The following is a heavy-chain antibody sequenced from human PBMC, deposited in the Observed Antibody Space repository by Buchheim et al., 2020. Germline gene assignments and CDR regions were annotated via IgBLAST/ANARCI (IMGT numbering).Heavy chain of an antibody. Sequence: QVQLRESGPGLVKPSGTPSLTCAVSGGSISSGYWWSWVRQSPGKGLQWIGEIFHSGTTNYNPSLKRRVNISPDRSKNHFSPNLNAVTAADTAVYYCVGGGATVYGMDVWGQGTT. V-gene: IGHV4-4*02. J-gene: IGHJ6*02. CDR2: IFHSGTT. CDR1: GGSISSGYW. CDR3: VGGGATVYGMDV. D-gene: IGHD1-26*01.